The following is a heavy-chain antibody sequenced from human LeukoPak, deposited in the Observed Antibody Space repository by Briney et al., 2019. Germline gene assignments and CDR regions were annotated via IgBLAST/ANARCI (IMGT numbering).Heavy chain of an antibody. V-gene: IGHV3-9*01. D-gene: IGHD1-26*01. CDR1: GFTFDDYA. Sequence: SGGSLRLSCAASGFTFDDYAMHWVRQAPGKGLEWVSGISWNSGNIGYADSVKGRFTISRDNAKNSLYLQMNSLRAEDTAVYYCAREGGSHNYFDYWGQGTLVTVSS. CDR3: AREGGSHNYFDY. CDR2: ISWNSGNI. J-gene: IGHJ4*02.